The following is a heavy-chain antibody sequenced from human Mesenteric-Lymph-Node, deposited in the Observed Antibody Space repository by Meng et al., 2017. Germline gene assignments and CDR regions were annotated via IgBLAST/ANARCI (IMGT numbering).Heavy chain of an antibody. Sequence: GESLKISCAASGFTFENYAMSWVRLAPGKRLEWASVITGSGADTYYADSVKGRFTISRDNSKSTLYLQMNSLRAEDTAVYYCARDNDVDTAIVPTDYWGQGTLVTVSS. CDR1: GFTFENYA. CDR3: ARDNDVDTAIVPTDY. J-gene: IGHJ4*02. CDR2: ITGSGADT. V-gene: IGHV3-23*01. D-gene: IGHD5-18*01.